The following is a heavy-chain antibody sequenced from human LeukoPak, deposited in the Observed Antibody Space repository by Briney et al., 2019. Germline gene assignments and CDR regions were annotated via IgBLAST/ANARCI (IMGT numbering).Heavy chain of an antibody. Sequence: GGSLRLSCAASGFTFSDYYMSWIRQAPGKGLEWVSYISSSGSTIYYADSVKGRSTISRDNAKNSLYLQMNSLRAEDTAVYYCARDRAYYYGSGDVGYWGQGTLVTVSS. CDR3: ARDRAYYYGSGDVGY. J-gene: IGHJ4*02. V-gene: IGHV3-11*04. CDR1: GFTFSDYY. CDR2: ISSSGSTI. D-gene: IGHD3-10*01.